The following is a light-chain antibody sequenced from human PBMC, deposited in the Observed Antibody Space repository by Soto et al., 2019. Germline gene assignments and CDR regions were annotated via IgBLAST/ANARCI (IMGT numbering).Light chain of an antibody. CDR2: SNN. CDR1: SSNIGSNY. CDR3: AAWDAGMGAPV. J-gene: IGLJ3*02. V-gene: IGLV1-47*02. Sequence: QSVLTQPPSASGTPGQRVTISCSGSSSNIGSNYVYWYQQLPGTAPKLLIYSNNQRPSGVAERFSCSKSGTSASQAISGVLYEDEADYYCAAWDAGMGAPVFGGGTKLTVL.